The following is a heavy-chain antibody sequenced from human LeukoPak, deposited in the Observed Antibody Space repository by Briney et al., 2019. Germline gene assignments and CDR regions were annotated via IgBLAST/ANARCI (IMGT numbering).Heavy chain of an antibody. J-gene: IGHJ3*02. Sequence: PGGSLRLSCAAAAFRFSSFAMTWVRQAPGKGLEWVSSISSSSSYKYYADSVKGRFTISRDNAKNSLYLQMNSLRAEDTAVYYCADTGATAAFDIWGQGTMVTVSS. D-gene: IGHD1-26*01. CDR2: ISSSSSYK. V-gene: IGHV3-21*01. CDR1: AFRFSSFA. CDR3: ADTGATAAFDI.